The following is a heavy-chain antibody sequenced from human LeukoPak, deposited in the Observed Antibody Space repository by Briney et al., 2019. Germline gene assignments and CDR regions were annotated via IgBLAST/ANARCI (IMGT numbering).Heavy chain of an antibody. Sequence: GGSLRLSCAVSGFTFSSYNMNWVRQAPGKGLEWVSYISSSSSTIYYADSVKGRFTISGDNAKNSLYLQMNSLRADDTAVYYCARDDRSSWYYFDYWGQGTLVTVSS. CDR2: ISSSSSTI. D-gene: IGHD6-13*01. CDR3: ARDDRSSWYYFDY. CDR1: GFTFSSYN. J-gene: IGHJ4*02. V-gene: IGHV3-48*01.